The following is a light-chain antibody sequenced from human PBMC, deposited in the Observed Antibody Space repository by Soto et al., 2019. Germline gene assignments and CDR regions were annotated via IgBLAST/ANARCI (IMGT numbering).Light chain of an antibody. CDR3: QQYNSHYS. CDR2: KAS. Sequence: DIRMTQSPSTLSASVGDRVTITCRASQTISSWLAWYQQKPGKAPKLLIYKASSLESGVPSRFSGSGSGTEFTLTISSLQPDDFATYYCQQYNSHYSFGQGTKLEIK. CDR1: QTISSW. V-gene: IGKV1-5*03. J-gene: IGKJ2*03.